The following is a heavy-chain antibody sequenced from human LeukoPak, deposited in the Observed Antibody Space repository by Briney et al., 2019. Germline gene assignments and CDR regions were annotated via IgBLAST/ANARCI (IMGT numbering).Heavy chain of an antibody. CDR2: VYYSGST. J-gene: IGHJ6*03. Sequence: SETLSLTCTVSGGSISGYYWSWIRQPPGKGLEWIGYVYYSGSTNYNPSLKNRVSMSVDTSKNQFSLKLNSVPAADTAVYYCARRLGIGYCSGVSCYYYMDVWGKGTTVTVSS. V-gene: IGHV4-59*01. D-gene: IGHD2-15*01. CDR1: GGSISGYY. CDR3: ARRLGIGYCSGVSCYYYMDV.